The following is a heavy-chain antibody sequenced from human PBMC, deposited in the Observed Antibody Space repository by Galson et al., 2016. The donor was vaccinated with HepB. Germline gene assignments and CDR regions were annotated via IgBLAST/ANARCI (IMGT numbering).Heavy chain of an antibody. D-gene: IGHD3-10*01. J-gene: IGHJ4*02. CDR3: ATWYGCGDN. Sequence: SLRLSCAASGLTLSNSGMAWVRQAPGKGLEWVAGISGSGPNTYYVDAVKGRFTVSRDNSRNTLYLQMHTLRPEDTAIYYCATWYGCGDNWGQGTLVTVSS. CDR1: GLTLSNSG. V-gene: IGHV3-23*01. CDR2: ISGSGPNT.